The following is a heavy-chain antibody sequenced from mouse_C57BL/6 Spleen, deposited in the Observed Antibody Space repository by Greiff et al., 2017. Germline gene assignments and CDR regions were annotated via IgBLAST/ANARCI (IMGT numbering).Heavy chain of an antibody. CDR3: ARIITTVPHFDY. CDR1: GFSLSTFGMG. Sequence: QVTLKECGPGILQPSQTLSLTCSFSGFSLSTFGMGVGWIRQPSGMGLEWLAHIWWVDDKYYNPALKRRLTISKDTSKNQVFLKIANVDTADTATYYCARIITTVPHFDYWGQGTTLTVSS. D-gene: IGHD1-1*01. J-gene: IGHJ2*01. CDR2: IWWVDDK. V-gene: IGHV8-8*01.